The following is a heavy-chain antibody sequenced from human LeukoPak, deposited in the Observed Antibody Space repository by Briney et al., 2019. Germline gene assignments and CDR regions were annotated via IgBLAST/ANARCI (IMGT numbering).Heavy chain of an antibody. D-gene: IGHD1-26*01. V-gene: IGHV3-66*01. J-gene: IGHJ6*02. CDR3: ATDTNSGSSDYYYGMDV. Sequence: PGGSLRLSCAVSGFTVSSNYMSWVRQAPGKGLEWVSVIYSGGSTYYADSVKGRFTISRDNSKNTLYLQMNSLRAEDTAVYYCATDTNSGSSDYYYGMDVWGQGTTVTVSS. CDR1: GFTVSSNY. CDR2: IYSGGST.